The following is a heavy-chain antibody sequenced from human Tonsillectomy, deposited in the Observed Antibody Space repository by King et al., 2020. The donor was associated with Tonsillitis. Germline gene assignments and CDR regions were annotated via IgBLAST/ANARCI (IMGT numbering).Heavy chain of an antibody. V-gene: IGHV1-18*01. J-gene: IGHJ5*02. D-gene: IGHD2-8*02. Sequence: VQLVQSGAEVKKPGASVKVSCKASGYTFTNYLINWVRQAPGQGLEWMGWISTYNGNTNYAQKIQGRVTMTTDTSTSTAYMELRSLRSDDTAVYYCARDLGYCTGGDCYSKGLNPWGQGTLVTVSS. CDR1: GYTFTNYL. CDR3: ARDLGYCTGGDCYSKGLNP. CDR2: ISTYNGNT.